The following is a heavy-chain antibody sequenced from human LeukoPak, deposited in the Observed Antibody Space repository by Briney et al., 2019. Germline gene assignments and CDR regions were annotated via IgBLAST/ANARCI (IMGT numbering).Heavy chain of an antibody. CDR1: VYTLTGYY. CDR2: INPNSGGT. Sequence: ASVTVTCLASVYTLTGYYMHWVGQAAGQGLEGMGWINPNSGGTNYAQKFQGRVTMTRDTSISTAYMELSRLRSDDTAVYYCARDDVSTYYYDTSGYPRDYWGQGTLVTVSS. J-gene: IGHJ4*02. D-gene: IGHD3-22*01. CDR3: ARDDVSTYYYDTSGYPRDY. V-gene: IGHV1-2*02.